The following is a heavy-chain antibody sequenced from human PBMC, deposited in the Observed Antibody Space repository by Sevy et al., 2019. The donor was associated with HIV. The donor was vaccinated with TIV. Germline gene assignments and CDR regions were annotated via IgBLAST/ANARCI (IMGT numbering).Heavy chain of an antibody. V-gene: IGHV3-23*01. CDR2: LSFGCGKI. CDR1: GFDFSIYS. Sequence: GGSLRLSCAASGFDFSIYSMSWVRHAPGKGLEWVLTLSFGCGKINYADSVKGRFTISRDNSKSSVYLQMNNMRVEDTAVYYCAREGCTKPHDYWGQGTLVTVSS. D-gene: IGHD2-8*01. J-gene: IGHJ4*02. CDR3: AREGCTKPHDY.